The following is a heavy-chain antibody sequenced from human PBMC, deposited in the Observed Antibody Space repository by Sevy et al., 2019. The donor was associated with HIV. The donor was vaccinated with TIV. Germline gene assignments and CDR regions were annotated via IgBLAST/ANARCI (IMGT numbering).Heavy chain of an antibody. Sequence: GGSLRLSCTASGFTFGDYAMSWFRQAPGKGLEWVGFIRSKAYGGTTEDAASVKGRFTISRDDSKSIAYLQMNSLKTEDTAVYYCTREAEMATITTSYYFDYWGQGTLVTVSS. CDR2: IRSKAYGGTT. V-gene: IGHV3-49*03. CDR3: TREAEMATITTSYYFDY. CDR1: GFTFGDYA. D-gene: IGHD5-12*01. J-gene: IGHJ4*02.